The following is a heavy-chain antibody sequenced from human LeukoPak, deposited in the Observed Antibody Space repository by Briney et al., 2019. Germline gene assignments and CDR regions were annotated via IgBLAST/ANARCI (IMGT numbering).Heavy chain of an antibody. CDR1: RGSISGYS. D-gene: IGHD4/OR15-4a*01. CDR3: VRGPYGASISKWFDP. Sequence: PSETLSLTCTVSRGSISGYSWTWIRQSPGGGLEWIGYIYYNGDTAYNPSLRSRVTLSVDTSKNQFSLQLRSVTTADTAVYYCVRGPYGASISKWFDPWGQGTQVIVSP. V-gene: IGHV4-59*01. J-gene: IGHJ5*02. CDR2: IYYNGDT.